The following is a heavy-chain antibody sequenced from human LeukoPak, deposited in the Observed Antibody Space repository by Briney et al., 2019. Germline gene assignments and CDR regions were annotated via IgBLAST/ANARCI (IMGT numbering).Heavy chain of an antibody. D-gene: IGHD6-19*01. Sequence: PAETLSLICGVYGGSFSSYYRSWIRQPPGKGREWIWELNHRGSDNYTQSVKSRVTISVDTSKNPLSLKLSSVTAADTAVYYCGRGLGYSSRDHRLDYWGQGTLDTVSS. CDR3: GRGLGYSSRDHRLDY. CDR2: LNHRGSD. CDR1: GGSFSSYY. J-gene: IGHJ4*02. V-gene: IGHV4-34*01.